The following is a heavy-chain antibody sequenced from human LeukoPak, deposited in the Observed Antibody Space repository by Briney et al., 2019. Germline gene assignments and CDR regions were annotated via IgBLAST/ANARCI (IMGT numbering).Heavy chain of an antibody. CDR1: GFTFSNAW. CDR3: TTGAPRAYSGSYSNC. J-gene: IGHJ4*02. CDR2: IICKTDGGTT. V-gene: IGHV3-15*01. Sequence: GGALRLSCAASGFTFSNAWMSWVRQAPGKGLEWVGRIICKTDGGTTDYAAPVKGRFTISRDDSQNTLYLQMNSLKTEDTAVYYCTTGAPRAYSGSYSNCWGQGTLVTVSS. D-gene: IGHD1-26*01.